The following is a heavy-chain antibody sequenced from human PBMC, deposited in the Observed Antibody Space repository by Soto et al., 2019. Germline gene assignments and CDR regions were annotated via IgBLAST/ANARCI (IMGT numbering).Heavy chain of an antibody. CDR2: FHHSGST. CDR1: GGSISSGGYS. CDR3: ARANPYYYDSSGYYPFDF. Sequence: SETLSLTCAVSGGSISSGGYSWSWIRQPPGKGLEWIGFFHHSGSTYYIPSLKSRLTISVDRSKNQFSLKLSSVTAADTAVYYCARANPYYYDSSGYYPFDFCGQGTLVTVSS. V-gene: IGHV4-30-2*01. D-gene: IGHD3-22*01. J-gene: IGHJ4*02.